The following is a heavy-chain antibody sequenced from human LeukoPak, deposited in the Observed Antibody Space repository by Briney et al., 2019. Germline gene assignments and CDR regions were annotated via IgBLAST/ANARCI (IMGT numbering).Heavy chain of an antibody. CDR1: GYTFTSYY. CDR2: INPSGGST. J-gene: IGHJ3*02. D-gene: IGHD5-24*01. V-gene: IGHV1-46*01. CDR3: ARCPRRWLQLRPSGGCAFDI. Sequence: GASVKVSCKASGYTFTSYYMHWVRQAPGQGLEWMGIINPSGGSTSYAQKFQGRVTISVDTSKNQFSLKLSSVTAADTAVYYCARCPRRWLQLRPSGGCAFDIWGQGTMVTVSS.